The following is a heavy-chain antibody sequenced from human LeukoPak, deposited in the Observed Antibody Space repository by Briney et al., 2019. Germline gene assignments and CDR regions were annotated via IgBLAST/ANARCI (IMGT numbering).Heavy chain of an antibody. CDR3: ARDRRPGANDAFDI. J-gene: IGHJ3*02. Sequence: SVKVSCKASGGTFSSYAISWVRQAPGQGLEWMGGIIPIFGTANYAQKFQGRVTITTDESTSTAYMELSSLRSEDTAVYYCARDRRPGANDAFDIWGQGTMVTVSS. D-gene: IGHD7-27*01. CDR1: GGTFSSYA. V-gene: IGHV1-69*05. CDR2: IIPIFGTA.